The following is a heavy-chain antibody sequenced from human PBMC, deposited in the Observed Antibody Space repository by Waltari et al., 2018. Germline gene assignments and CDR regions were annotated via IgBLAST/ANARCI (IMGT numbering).Heavy chain of an antibody. CDR2: IYASGST. V-gene: IGHV4-61*09. CDR1: GGSISSGSYY. Sequence: QVQLQESGPGLVTPSQTLSLTCNVPGGSISSGSYYWSWLRQPAGKGLAWIVYIYASGSTHANPSRTCWFTISVDTSKSQLSLKLGCVTAADTAVYYCARDGGWQLVRYCDYCGQGTLVTVSS. J-gene: IGHJ4*02. D-gene: IGHD6-6*01. CDR3: ARDGGWQLVRYCDY.